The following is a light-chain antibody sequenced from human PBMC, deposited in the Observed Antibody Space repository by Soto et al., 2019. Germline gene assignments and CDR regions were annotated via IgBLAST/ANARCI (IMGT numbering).Light chain of an antibody. J-gene: IGKJ2*01. CDR3: QQYNNWPPYT. CDR2: GAS. CDR1: QSVSSN. Sequence: EIVMTQSPATLSVSPGERATLSCRASQSVSSNLAWYQQNPGQAPRLIIYGASTRATGIPARFSGSGSGTAFTLTISSLQSEDFAVYYCQQYNNWPPYTFGQGNKLEIK. V-gene: IGKV3-15*01.